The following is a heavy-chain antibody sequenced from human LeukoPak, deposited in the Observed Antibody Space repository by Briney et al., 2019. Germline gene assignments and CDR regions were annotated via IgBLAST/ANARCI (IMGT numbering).Heavy chain of an antibody. CDR2: IYYSGST. V-gene: IGHV4-39*07. J-gene: IGHJ5*02. Sequence: PSETLSLTCTVSGVSISSSSYYWGWLRQPPGKGLEWIGSIYYSGSTYYNPSLKSRVTISVDTSKNQFSLKLSSVTAADTAVYYCARERYCSSTSCYSGFDPWGQGTLVTVSS. CDR1: GVSISSSSYY. CDR3: ARERYCSSTSCYSGFDP. D-gene: IGHD2-2*02.